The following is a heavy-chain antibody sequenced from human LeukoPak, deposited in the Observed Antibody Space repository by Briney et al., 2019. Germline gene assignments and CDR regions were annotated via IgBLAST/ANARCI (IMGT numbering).Heavy chain of an antibody. CDR2: ISGSGGST. CDR1: GFTFSSYA. Sequence: GGSLRLSCAASGFTFSSYAMSWVRQAPGKGLEWVSAISGSGGSTYYADSVKGRFTISRDNAKNSLYLQMNSLRAEDTAVYYCARGDRGETTNGGYYFNYWGQGTLVTVSS. CDR3: ARGDRGETTNGGYYFNY. V-gene: IGHV3-23*01. D-gene: IGHD2-8*01. J-gene: IGHJ4*02.